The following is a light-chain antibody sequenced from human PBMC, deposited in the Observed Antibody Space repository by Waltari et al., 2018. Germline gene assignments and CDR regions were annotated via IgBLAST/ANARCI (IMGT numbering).Light chain of an antibody. J-gene: IGKJ5*01. CDR3: QQYNSYSIT. CDR1: QTISSW. CDR2: RAS. V-gene: IGKV1-5*03. Sequence: DIQMTQSPSTLSASVADKVTITCRASQTISSWLAWYQQQPGKAPRLLIYRASTLESGVPSRFSGSGSGTEFTRTISSLQPDDFATYYCQQYNSYSITFGQGTRLEIK.